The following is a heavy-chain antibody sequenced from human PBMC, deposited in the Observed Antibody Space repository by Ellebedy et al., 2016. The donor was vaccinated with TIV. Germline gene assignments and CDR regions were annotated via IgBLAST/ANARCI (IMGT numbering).Heavy chain of an antibody. CDR1: GYSFPLYW. V-gene: IGHV5-10-1*01. J-gene: IGHJ6*02. CDR3: ARQFDGLDV. D-gene: IGHD5-24*01. Sequence: GESLKISXKGSGYSFPLYWISWVRQIPGKGLEWLGRIDVSDSYTDYSPSFEGHVTISADKSSSTAYLQWSRLKPSDTATYYCARQFDGLDVWGQGTTVTVSS. CDR2: IDVSDSYT.